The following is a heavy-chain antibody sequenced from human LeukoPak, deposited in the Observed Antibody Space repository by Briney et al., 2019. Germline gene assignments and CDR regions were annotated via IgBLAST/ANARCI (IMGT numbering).Heavy chain of an antibody. Sequence: GGSLRLSCAASGFTFSSYAMNWVRQARGKGLEWVSSISGSSSDIYYADSVKGRFTISRDNAKDSVFLQMNNLRAEDTAIYYCARRGYHDSSGYDYWGQGTLVTVSS. D-gene: IGHD3-22*01. CDR1: GFTFSSYA. CDR2: ISGSSSDI. CDR3: ARRGYHDSSGYDY. V-gene: IGHV3-21*06. J-gene: IGHJ4*02.